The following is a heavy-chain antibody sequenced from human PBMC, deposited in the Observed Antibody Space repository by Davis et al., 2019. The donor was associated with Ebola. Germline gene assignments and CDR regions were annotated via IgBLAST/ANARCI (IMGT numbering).Heavy chain of an antibody. J-gene: IGHJ4*02. D-gene: IGHD1-1*01. CDR1: GGTFSSYT. Sequence: SVKVSCKASGGTFSSYTISWVRQAPGQGLEWMGRIIPVLDIANYAQKFQGRVTITRDTATTTAYMEVGSLRSDDTAVYYCARAQFPTTSDHWGQGTLVTVSS. CDR3: ARAQFPTTSDH. CDR2: IIPVLDIA. V-gene: IGHV1-69*02.